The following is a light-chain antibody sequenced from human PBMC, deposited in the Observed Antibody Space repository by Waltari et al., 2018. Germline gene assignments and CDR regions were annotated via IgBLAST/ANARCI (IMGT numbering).Light chain of an antibody. CDR3: QHRSTWRHT. CDR1: QSVSDY. J-gene: IGKJ4*01. V-gene: IGKV3-11*01. Sequence: EVVLTQSPATLSLSPGDRATLSCRARQSVSDYLVWYQQKPGQAPRLLIYDASKRATGIPPRFSGSGSGTDFTLTISSLEPEDIAVYYCQHRSTWRHTFGGGTKVEIK. CDR2: DAS.